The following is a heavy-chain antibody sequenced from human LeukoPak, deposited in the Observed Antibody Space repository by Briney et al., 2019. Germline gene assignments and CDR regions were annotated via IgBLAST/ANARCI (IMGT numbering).Heavy chain of an antibody. CDR1: GGSISSGDYY. CDR2: IYYSGST. D-gene: IGHD3-22*01. Sequence: PSQTLSLTCTVSGGSISSGDYYWSWIRQPPGKGLEWSGYIYYSGSTYSNPSLKSRVTISVDTSKNQFSLKLSSVTAADTAVYYCARAGWRYYYDSSGKNWFDPWGQGTLVTVSS. CDR3: ARAGWRYYYDSSGKNWFDP. J-gene: IGHJ5*02. V-gene: IGHV4-30-4*01.